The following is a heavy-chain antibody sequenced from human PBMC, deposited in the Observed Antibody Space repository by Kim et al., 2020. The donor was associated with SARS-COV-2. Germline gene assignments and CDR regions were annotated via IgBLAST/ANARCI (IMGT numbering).Heavy chain of an antibody. J-gene: IGHJ5*02. D-gene: IGHD3-3*01. V-gene: IGHV4-30-4*01. Sequence: SQTLSLTCTVSGGSISSGDYYWSWIRQPPGQGLEWIGYIYYSGSTYYNPFLKSRVTISVDTSKNQFSLKLSSVTAADTAVYYCARDTTDTIFGVARQDNWFDPWGQGTLVTVSS. CDR1: GGSISSGDYY. CDR3: ARDTTDTIFGVARQDNWFDP. CDR2: IYYSGST.